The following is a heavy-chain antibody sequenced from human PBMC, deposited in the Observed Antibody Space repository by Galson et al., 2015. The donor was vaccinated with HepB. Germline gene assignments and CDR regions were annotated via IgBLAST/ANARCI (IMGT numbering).Heavy chain of an antibody. Sequence: QSGAEVKKPGESLKISCKASGYTFTSYYMHWVRQAPGQGLEWMGIINPSGGSTSYAQKMQGRVTMTRDTSTSTVYMELSSLRSEDTAVYYCARGQWLLTQVGAFDIWGQGTMVTVSS. CDR2: INPSGGST. CDR1: GYTFTSYY. CDR3: ARGQWLLTQVGAFDI. D-gene: IGHD6-19*01. V-gene: IGHV1-46*04. J-gene: IGHJ3*02.